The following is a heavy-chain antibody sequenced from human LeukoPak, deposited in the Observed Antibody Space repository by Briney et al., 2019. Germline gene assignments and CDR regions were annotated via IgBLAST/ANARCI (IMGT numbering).Heavy chain of an antibody. Sequence: GASVKVSCKASGYTLTSYGISWVRQAPGQGLEWMGGIIPIFGTANYAQKFQGRVTITTDESTSTAYMELSSLRSEDTAVYYCARDGWLGSSSHGFDYWGQGTLVTVSS. J-gene: IGHJ4*02. V-gene: IGHV1-69*05. CDR3: ARDGWLGSSSHGFDY. CDR2: IIPIFGTA. CDR1: GYTLTSYG. D-gene: IGHD6-6*01.